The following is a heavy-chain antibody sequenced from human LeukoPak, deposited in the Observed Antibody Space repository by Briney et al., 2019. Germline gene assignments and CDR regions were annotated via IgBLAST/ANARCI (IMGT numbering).Heavy chain of an antibody. J-gene: IGHJ4*02. CDR2: ISSSGSTI. CDR3: ARDQETESYYYDSSGYYPID. CDR1: GFTFRDYY. V-gene: IGHV3-11*04. Sequence: PGGSLRLSCAASGFTFRDYYMSWIRQAPGKGLEWISYISSSGSTIYYADSVKGRFTISRDNAKNTLYLQMNSLRAEDTAVYYCARDQETESYYYDSSGYYPIDWGQGTLVTVSS. D-gene: IGHD3-22*01.